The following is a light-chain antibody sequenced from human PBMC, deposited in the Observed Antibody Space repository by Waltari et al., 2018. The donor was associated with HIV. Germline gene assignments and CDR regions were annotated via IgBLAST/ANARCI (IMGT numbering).Light chain of an antibody. CDR2: AAS. J-gene: IGKJ2*01. V-gene: IGKV1-9*01. Sequence: DIQLTQSPSFLSASVGDRVTITCRADHRISTYLAWYQQKPGKAPKLLISAASALQSGGPSRFSGSGSGREFTLTISSVQPEDFASYYCQHLNTYPYTFGQGTKLEIK. CDR1: HRISTY. CDR3: QHLNTYPYT.